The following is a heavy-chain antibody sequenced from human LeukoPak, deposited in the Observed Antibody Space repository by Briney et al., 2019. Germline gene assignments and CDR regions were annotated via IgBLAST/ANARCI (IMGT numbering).Heavy chain of an antibody. D-gene: IGHD4-23*01. CDR1: VGTFSSYA. CDR3: ARATPNWFDP. J-gene: IGHJ5*02. V-gene: IGHV1-69*05. CDR2: IIPIFGTA. Sequence: GASVKVSCKSSVGTFSSYAISWVRQAPGQELEWMGGIIPIFGTANYAQKFQGRVTITTDESTSTAYMELSSLRSEDTAVYHCARATPNWFDPWGQGTLVTVSS.